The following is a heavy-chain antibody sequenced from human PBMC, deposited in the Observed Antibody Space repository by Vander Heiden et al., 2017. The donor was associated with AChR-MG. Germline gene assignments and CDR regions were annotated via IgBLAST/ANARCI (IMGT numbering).Heavy chain of an antibody. CDR2: IYYSGST. CDR3: ARDRVCTNGVCGGWFDP. CDR1: GGSISSAGYY. D-gene: IGHD2-8*01. V-gene: IGHV4-31*03. Sequence: QVQLQESGPGLVKPSQTLSLTRTLSGGSISSAGYYWSWIRQHPGKGLEWIGYIYYSGSTYYNPSLKSRVTISVDTSKNQFSLKLSSVTAADTAVYYCARDRVCTNGVCGGWFDPWGQGTLVTVYS. J-gene: IGHJ5*02.